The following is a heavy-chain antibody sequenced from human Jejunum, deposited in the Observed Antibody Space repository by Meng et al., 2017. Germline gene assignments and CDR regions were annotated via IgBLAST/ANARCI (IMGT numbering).Heavy chain of an antibody. CDR2: FHHSGSA. V-gene: IGHV4-61*01. Sequence: QVQLQQSGPGLVRPSETLSLTFTVSGVSVNSGFYYWNWVRQPPGKGLEFIGSFHHSGSAHYNASLEGRVTMSLDTSKNQFSLRLTSVTAADSALYYCTGGPDSAKSGYWGQGTLVTVSS. CDR3: TGGPDSAKSGY. CDR1: GVSVNSGFYY. D-gene: IGHD1-14*01. J-gene: IGHJ4*02.